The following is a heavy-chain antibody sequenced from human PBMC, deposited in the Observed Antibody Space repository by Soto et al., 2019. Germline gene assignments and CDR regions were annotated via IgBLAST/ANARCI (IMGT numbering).Heavy chain of an antibody. Sequence: QVQLQQWGAGLLKPSETLSLTCAVYGGSFSGYYWSWIRQPPGKGLEWIGEINHSGSTNYNPSLKSRVTISVDTSKNQCSRTMSFVTAADTAVYYCARGASGYYDSSGYYSPYYFDYWGQGTLVTVSS. J-gene: IGHJ4*02. CDR2: INHSGST. CDR1: GGSFSGYY. V-gene: IGHV4-34*01. D-gene: IGHD3-22*01. CDR3: ARGASGYYDSSGYYSPYYFDY.